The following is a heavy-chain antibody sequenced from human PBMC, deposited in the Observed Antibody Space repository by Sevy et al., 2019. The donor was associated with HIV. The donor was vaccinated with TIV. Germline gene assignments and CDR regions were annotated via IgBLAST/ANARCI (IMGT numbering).Heavy chain of an antibody. CDR2: IYPGDSDT. CDR3: ARVIVATTYPIRVHESHI. D-gene: IGHD5-12*01. V-gene: IGHV5-51*01. Sequence: GESLKIFCKGSGYRFTNYWLGWVRQMPGKGLEWMGMIYPGDSDTRYSPSFQGQVSISADKSISTAYLQWTSLKASDTAMYYCARVIVATTYPIRVHESHIWGQGTMVTVSS. J-gene: IGHJ3*02. CDR1: GYRFTNYW.